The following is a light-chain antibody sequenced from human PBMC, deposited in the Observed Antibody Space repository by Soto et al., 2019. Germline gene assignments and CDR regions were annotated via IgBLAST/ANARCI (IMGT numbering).Light chain of an antibody. J-gene: IGKJ5*01. V-gene: IGKV2D-29*01. CDR1: ASPLHSDGKTY. CDR3: MQSIQVPIT. CDR2: ELS. Sequence: EIVMTQTPLSPSVAPGQPASISCKSSASPLHSDGKTYLYWYMQKQGQPPHLXIYELSNRFSGVPDKFRGSGSGTDFTLKISRVEAEDVGVYYCMQSIQVPITFGQGTRLEIK.